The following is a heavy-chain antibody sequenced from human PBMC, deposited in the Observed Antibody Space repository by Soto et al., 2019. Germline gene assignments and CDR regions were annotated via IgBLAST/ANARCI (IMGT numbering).Heavy chain of an antibody. J-gene: IGHJ5*02. CDR3: ARVGNYYDSSGSWFDP. CDR2: INDDGSER. V-gene: IGHV3-7*03. Sequence: GGSLRLSCEASGFMFGVYWMSWVRQAPGKGLEWVANINDDGSERNYVDSVKGRFTISRDTPNNLLFLQMNSLRSEDTAVYYCARVGNYYDSSGSWFDPWGQGTLVTVSS. D-gene: IGHD3-22*01. CDR1: GFMFGVYW.